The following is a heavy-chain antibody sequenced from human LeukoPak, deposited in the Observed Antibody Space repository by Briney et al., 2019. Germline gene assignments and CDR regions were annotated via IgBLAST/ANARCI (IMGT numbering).Heavy chain of an antibody. CDR1: GYTFTGYY. V-gene: IGHV1-2*02. D-gene: IGHD3-9*01. Sequence: GASVKVSCKASGYTFTGYYMHWVRQAPGQELEWMGWINPNSGGTNYAQKFQGRVTMTRDTSISTAYMELSRLRSDDTAVYYCARDLNYDILTGNFYYYYMDVWGKGTTVTVSS. J-gene: IGHJ6*03. CDR3: ARDLNYDILTGNFYYYYMDV. CDR2: INPNSGGT.